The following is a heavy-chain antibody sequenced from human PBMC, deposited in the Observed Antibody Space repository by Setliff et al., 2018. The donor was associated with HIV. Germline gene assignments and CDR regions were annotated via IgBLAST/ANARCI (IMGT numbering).Heavy chain of an antibody. V-gene: IGHV1-2*02. D-gene: IGHD2-21*01. J-gene: IGHJ4*01. CDR3: ATGIPSDLDY. CDR1: GYTFTAYY. CDR2: INPETGDP. Sequence: ASVKVSCKASGYTFTAYYIHWVRLAPGQGPEWVGWINPETGDPNYAQKFRGRVLMTRDTSITTAFLHVAKLTSDDTAIYYCATGIPSDLDYWGQGTLVTVSS.